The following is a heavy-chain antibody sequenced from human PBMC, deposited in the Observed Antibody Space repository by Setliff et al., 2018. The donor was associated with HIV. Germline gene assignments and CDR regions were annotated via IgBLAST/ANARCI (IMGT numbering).Heavy chain of an antibody. CDR2: VQTSGRT. D-gene: IGHD1-26*01. V-gene: IGHV4-4*07. Sequence: SETLSLTCTVSGGSISNYYWSWFRQPAGKGLEWIGRVQTSGRTTNNPSFKSRVTMSVDTSKTQVSLRLTSVTAADTAVYYCARRSIVGVTRGFYYYGLDVWGQGTTVTVSS. J-gene: IGHJ6*02. CDR1: GGSISNYY. CDR3: ARRSIVGVTRGFYYYGLDV.